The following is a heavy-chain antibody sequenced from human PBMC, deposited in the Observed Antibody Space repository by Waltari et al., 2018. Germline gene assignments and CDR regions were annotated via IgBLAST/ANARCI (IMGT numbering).Heavy chain of an antibody. CDR1: GFTFSSYW. Sequence: EVQLVESGGNLVQPGGSLRLSCAASGFTFSSYWITWVRQAPGRGLDVVANIKEDGSQTYYVDSVKGRFTISRDNAKNSLYLQMNSLRAEDTGLYYCARDRGWNTFDYWGQGTLVTVSS. D-gene: IGHD6-19*01. V-gene: IGHV3-7*04. J-gene: IGHJ4*02. CDR2: IKEDGSQT. CDR3: ARDRGWNTFDY.